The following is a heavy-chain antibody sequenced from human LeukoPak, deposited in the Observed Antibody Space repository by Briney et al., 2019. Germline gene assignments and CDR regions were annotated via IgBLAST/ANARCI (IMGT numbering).Heavy chain of an antibody. CDR2: ISGSGDGT. CDR1: GFIFSSYA. Sequence: GGSLRLSCAASGFIFSSYAMNWGRQAPGKGLEWVSAISGSGDGTYYADSVKGRFTVSRDNSKNTLYLQMNKLRAEDSAVYYCAKGVGGYCSSTDCRAYDNWGQGTLVTVSS. D-gene: IGHD2-2*01. CDR3: AKGVGGYCSSTDCRAYDN. J-gene: IGHJ4*02. V-gene: IGHV3-23*01.